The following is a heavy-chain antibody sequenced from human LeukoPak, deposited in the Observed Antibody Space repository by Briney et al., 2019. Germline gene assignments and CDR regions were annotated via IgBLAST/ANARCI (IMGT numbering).Heavy chain of an antibody. CDR3: ARDKRVKDFDY. J-gene: IGHJ4*02. V-gene: IGHV3-7*01. CDR1: GFTFSSFW. Sequence: PGGSLRLSCAASGFTFSSFWMTWVRQAPGKGLEWVANIRQDGSAKYYVDSVKGRFTISRDNAKNSLYLQMNSLRAEDTAVYYCARDKRVKDFDYWGQGTLVTVSS. CDR2: IRQDGSAK.